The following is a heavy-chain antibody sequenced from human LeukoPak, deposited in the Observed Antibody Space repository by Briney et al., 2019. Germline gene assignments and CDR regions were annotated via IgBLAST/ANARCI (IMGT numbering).Heavy chain of an antibody. CDR3: AKDLVRTAIDY. Sequence: GGSLRLSCAASGFTFSSYGMHWVRQAPGKGLEWVAVISYDGSNKYYAGSVKGRFTISRDNSKNTLYLQMNSLRAEDAAVYYCAKDLVRTAIDYWGQGTLVTVSS. V-gene: IGHV3-30*18. CDR2: ISYDGSNK. CDR1: GFTFSSYG. J-gene: IGHJ4*02. D-gene: IGHD6-25*01.